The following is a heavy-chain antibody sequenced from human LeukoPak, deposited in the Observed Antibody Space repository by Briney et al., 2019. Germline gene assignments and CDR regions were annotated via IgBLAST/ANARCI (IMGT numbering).Heavy chain of an antibody. Sequence: GGSLRLSCAASGFTFSSYSMNWVRQAPGKGLEWVAFIRHDGSNKYHSNSVQGRFTISRDNSRNTLYLQLNSLRPEDTAVYYCTKVRLLGALDDAFDVWGQGTMVTVSS. J-gene: IGHJ3*01. CDR2: IRHDGSNK. CDR3: TKVRLLGALDDAFDV. D-gene: IGHD7-27*01. V-gene: IGHV3-30*02. CDR1: GFTFSSYS.